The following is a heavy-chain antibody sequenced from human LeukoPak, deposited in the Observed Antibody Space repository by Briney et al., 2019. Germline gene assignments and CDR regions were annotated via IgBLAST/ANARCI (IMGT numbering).Heavy chain of an antibody. Sequence: PGGSLRLSCIASRLTFRNYAMSWVRQASAKGLEWVAGMDQGGGFIQYADSVKGRFTISRDNSKNTLHLQMSSLRAEDTAVYYCAKGYRGSGEVGETGPLDYWGQGTLVTVSS. J-gene: IGHJ4*02. CDR3: AKGYRGSGEVGETGPLDY. CDR2: MDQGGGFI. D-gene: IGHD3-16*02. CDR1: RLTFRNYA. V-gene: IGHV3-23*01.